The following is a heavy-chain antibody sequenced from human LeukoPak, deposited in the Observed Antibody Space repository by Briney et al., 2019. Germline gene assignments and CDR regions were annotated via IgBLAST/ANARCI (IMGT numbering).Heavy chain of an antibody. CDR2: ISYDGSNK. Sequence: GGSLRLSCAASGFTFSSYAMHWVRQAPGKGLEWVAVISYDGSNKYYADSVKGRFTISRDNSKNTLYLQMNSLRAEDTAVYYYARVKVRGVINFWFDPWGQGTLVTVSS. D-gene: IGHD3-10*01. CDR1: GFTFSSYA. J-gene: IGHJ5*02. CDR3: ARVKVRGVINFWFDP. V-gene: IGHV3-30-3*01.